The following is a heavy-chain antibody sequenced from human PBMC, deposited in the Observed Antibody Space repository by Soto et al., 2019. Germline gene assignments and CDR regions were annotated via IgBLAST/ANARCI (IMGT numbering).Heavy chain of an antibody. CDR2: IYSSGST. CDR3: ARDSLAFFDS. Sequence: SETLSLTCTVSGGSISSYYWTWIRQPPGKGLEWIGYIYSSGSTLYNPSLKSRVIISVDTSMNQFSLKLSSVTAADTAVYYCARDSLAFFDSWGQGTLVTVSS. CDR1: GGSISSYY. J-gene: IGHJ4*02. V-gene: IGHV4-59*01. D-gene: IGHD5-12*01.